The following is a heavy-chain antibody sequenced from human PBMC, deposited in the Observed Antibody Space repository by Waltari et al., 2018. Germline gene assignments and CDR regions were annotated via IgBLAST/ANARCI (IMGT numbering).Heavy chain of an antibody. D-gene: IGHD3-3*01. CDR2: IYTSGST. V-gene: IGHV4-4*07. CDR1: GGSISSYY. Sequence: QVQLQESGPGLVKPSETLSLTCTVSGGSISSYYWSWIRQPAGKGLEWIGRIYTSGSTNYNPSLKSRVTMSVDTSKNQFSLKLSSVTTADTVVYYCARGGIFGVVTYNWFDPWGQGTLVTVSS. CDR3: ARGGIFGVVTYNWFDP. J-gene: IGHJ5*02.